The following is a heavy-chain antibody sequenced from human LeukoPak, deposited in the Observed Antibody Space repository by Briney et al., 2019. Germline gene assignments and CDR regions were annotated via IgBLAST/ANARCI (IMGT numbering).Heavy chain of an antibody. CDR1: GGSISSSY. CDR2: TSHSGST. J-gene: IGHJ3*02. CDR3: ARGYYDARGDSNPFDI. D-gene: IGHD3-22*01. Sequence: SETLSLTCTVSGGSISSSYWSWIRQPPGRGLEWIGYTSHSGSTNYKPSLKSRVSISVDTSKNQFSLKLTSVTAADTAMYYCARGYYDARGDSNPFDIWGRGTMVTVSS. V-gene: IGHV4-59*01.